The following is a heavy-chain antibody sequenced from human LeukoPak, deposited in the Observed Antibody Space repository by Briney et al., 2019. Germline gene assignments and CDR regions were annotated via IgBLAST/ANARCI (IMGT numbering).Heavy chain of an antibody. CDR1: GFTFSSSW. CDR3: ARGLVPGFLDY. V-gene: IGHV3-74*01. D-gene: IGHD4-11*01. J-gene: IGHJ4*02. Sequence: GGSLRLSCAASGFTFSSSWMYWARQAPGKGLVWVSRINSDESITTYADSVKGRFTISRDNAKNTLYLQMNSLRAEDTAVYYCARGLVPGFLDYWGQGTPVTVSS. CDR2: INSDESIT.